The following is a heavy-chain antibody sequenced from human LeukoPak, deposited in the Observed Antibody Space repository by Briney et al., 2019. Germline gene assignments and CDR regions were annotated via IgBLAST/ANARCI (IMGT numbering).Heavy chain of an antibody. CDR1: GGSISSSSYY. D-gene: IGHD3-3*01. CDR2: IYYSGST. V-gene: IGHV4-39*02. Sequence: SETLSLTCTVSGGSISSSSYYWGWIRQPPGKGLEWIGSIYYSGSTYYNPSLKSRVTISVDTSKNQFSLKLSSVTAADTAVYYCARDSYDFWSGYYSPSDVWGKGTTVTVSP. CDR3: ARDSYDFWSGYYSPSDV. J-gene: IGHJ6*04.